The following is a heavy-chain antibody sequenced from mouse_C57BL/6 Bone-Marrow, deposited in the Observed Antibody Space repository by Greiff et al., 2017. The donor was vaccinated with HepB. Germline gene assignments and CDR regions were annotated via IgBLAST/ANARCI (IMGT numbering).Heavy chain of an antibody. V-gene: IGHV1-26*01. D-gene: IGHD2-5*01. Sequence: EVKLQQSGPELVKPGASVKISCKASGYTFTDYYMNWVKQSHGKSLEWIGDINPNNGGTSYNQKFKGKATLTVDKSSSTAYMELRSLTSEDSAVYYCARKDYSNSYYFDYWGQGTTLTVSS. CDR2: INPNNGGT. J-gene: IGHJ2*01. CDR3: ARKDYSNSYYFDY. CDR1: GYTFTDYY.